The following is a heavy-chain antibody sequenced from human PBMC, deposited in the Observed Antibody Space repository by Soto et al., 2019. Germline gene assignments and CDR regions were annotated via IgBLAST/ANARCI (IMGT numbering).Heavy chain of an antibody. Sequence: GGSLRLSCAASGFTFSSYSMNWVRQAPGKGLEWVSYISSSSSTIYYADSVKGRFTISRDNAKSSLYLQMNSLRDEDTAVYYCASETERITIFGVVIMKEFDYWGQGTLVTVSS. CDR1: GFTFSSYS. CDR3: ASETERITIFGVVIMKEFDY. D-gene: IGHD3-3*01. J-gene: IGHJ4*02. CDR2: ISSSSSTI. V-gene: IGHV3-48*02.